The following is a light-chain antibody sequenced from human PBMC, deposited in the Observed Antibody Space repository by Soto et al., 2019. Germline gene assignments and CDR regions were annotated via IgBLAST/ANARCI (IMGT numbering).Light chain of an antibody. CDR1: GNDVGQYNY. CDR3: SSYTNSRNLV. J-gene: IGLJ1*01. V-gene: IGLV2-14*01. Sequence: QSALTQPASISGSPGQSLTISCTGSGNDVGQYNYVSWYQQYPGEAPKVVIYEVSSRPSGSSNRFSGSKSGNTASLTISGLQAEDEAHYYCSSYTNSRNLVLGYGTKVT. CDR2: EVS.